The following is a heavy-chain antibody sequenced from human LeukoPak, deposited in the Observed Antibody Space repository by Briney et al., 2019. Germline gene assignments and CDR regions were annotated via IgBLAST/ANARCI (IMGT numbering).Heavy chain of an antibody. D-gene: IGHD4-23*01. CDR1: GYSFTSYW. CDR3: ARQFGGNSEFDY. J-gene: IGHJ4*02. V-gene: IGHV5-51*01. CDR2: IYPGDSDI. Sequence: GGSLRLSCKGSGYSFTSYWIGWVRQMPGKGLEWMGIIYPGDSDIRYSPSFQGQVTISADKSISTAYLQWSSLKASGTAMYYCARQFGGNSEFDYWGQGTLVTVSS.